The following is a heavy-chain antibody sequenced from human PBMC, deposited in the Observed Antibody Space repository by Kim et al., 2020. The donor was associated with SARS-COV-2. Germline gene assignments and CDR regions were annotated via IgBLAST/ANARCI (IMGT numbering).Heavy chain of an antibody. V-gene: IGHV1-69*13. Sequence: SVKVSCKASGGTFSSFAISWVRQAPGQGLEWIGGIIPVFGTANYAQKFQGRVTITADESTGTAYMELSSLRSEDTAVYYCARDSYGSYYFDYWGQGTLVTVSS. CDR3: ARDSYGSYYFDY. CDR2: IIPVFGTA. D-gene: IGHD1-26*01. J-gene: IGHJ4*02. CDR1: GGTFSSFA.